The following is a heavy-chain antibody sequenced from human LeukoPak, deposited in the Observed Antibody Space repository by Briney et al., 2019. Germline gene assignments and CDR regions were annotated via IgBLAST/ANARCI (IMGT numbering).Heavy chain of an antibody. Sequence: SVKVSCKASGGTFSSYAISWVRQAPGQGLEWMGRIIPILGIANYAQKFQGRVTITADKSTSTANMELSSLRSEDTAVYYCARETPGEDIVVVVAGAFDIWGQGTMVTVSS. J-gene: IGHJ3*02. CDR3: ARETPGEDIVVVVAGAFDI. CDR1: GGTFSSYA. CDR2: IIPILGIA. V-gene: IGHV1-69*04. D-gene: IGHD2-15*01.